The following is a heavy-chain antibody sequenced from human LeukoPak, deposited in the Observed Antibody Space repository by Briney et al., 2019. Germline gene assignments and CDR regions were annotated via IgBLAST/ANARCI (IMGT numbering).Heavy chain of an antibody. CDR2: INWNGGST. J-gene: IGHJ4*02. Sequence: GGSLRLSCAASGFTFDDYGMSWVRQCPGKELEWVSGINWNGGSTGYADSVKGRFTISRDNGKNSLYLQMNSLRAEDTALYYCARSGYYDSSAYFYWGQGTLVTVSS. V-gene: IGHV3-20*04. CDR3: ARSGYYDSSAYFY. CDR1: GFTFDDYG. D-gene: IGHD3-22*01.